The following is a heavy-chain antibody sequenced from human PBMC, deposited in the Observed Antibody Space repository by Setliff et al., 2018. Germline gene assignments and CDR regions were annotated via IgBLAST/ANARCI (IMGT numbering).Heavy chain of an antibody. CDR2: INTDNGNT. D-gene: IGHD5-12*01. V-gene: IGHV1-3*04. CDR3: ARDRKGSSGYDSPSYLDH. CDR1: GYTFTKNA. J-gene: IGHJ4*02. Sequence: GASVKVSCKASGYTFTKNAIHWLRQAPGQRPEWMGWINTDNGNTRYSQNFQDRVTITRDTSASTDYMELSSLRSEDTAVYYCARDRKGSSGYDSPSYLDHWGPGTLVTVSS.